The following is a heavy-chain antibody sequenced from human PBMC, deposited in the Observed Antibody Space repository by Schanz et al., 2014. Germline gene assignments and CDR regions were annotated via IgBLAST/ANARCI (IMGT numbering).Heavy chain of an antibody. V-gene: IGHV1-18*01. J-gene: IGHJ4*02. Sequence: KKPGASVKVACKSYVYRFTIYGINWLRQAPGKAFEWMVWISAYSGNPKYAQKFQGRGTMNTDTSTSTAYMELRSLRSDDTALYHCARDNLCSGYCLGYWRPGT. D-gene: IGHD3-3*01. CDR2: ISAYSGNP. CDR3: ARDNLCSGYCLGY. CDR1: VYRFTIYG.